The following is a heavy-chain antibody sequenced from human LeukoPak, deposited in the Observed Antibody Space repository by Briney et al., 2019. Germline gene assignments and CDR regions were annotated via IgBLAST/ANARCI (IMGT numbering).Heavy chain of an antibody. V-gene: IGHV3-48*01. D-gene: IGHD3-10*02. CDR1: GFTFSSYG. Sequence: PGGSLRLSCAASGFTFSSYGMNWVRQAPGKGLEWLSYLSNTGNIHYAQSVKGRFTISRDNAKSSLYLQMDGLRAEDTAVYYCARRGDAAMIGDHWGQGILVTVAS. CDR2: LSNTGNI. J-gene: IGHJ4*02. CDR3: ARRGDAAMIGDH.